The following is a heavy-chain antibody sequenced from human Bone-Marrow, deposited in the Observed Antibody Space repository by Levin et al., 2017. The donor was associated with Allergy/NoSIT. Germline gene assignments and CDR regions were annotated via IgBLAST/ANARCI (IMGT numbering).Heavy chain of an antibody. Sequence: SETLSLTCAVSGGSINSGAYSWNWIRQPPGKGLEWVGHIEHSGSTYYNPSLKSRVTISIDRSKNQFSLKLSSVTAADTAVYFCARDSPGDYYGMDVWGQGTTVTVSS. J-gene: IGHJ6*02. CDR3: ARDSPGDYYGMDV. CDR2: IEHSGST. CDR1: GGSINSGAYS. V-gene: IGHV4-30-2*01.